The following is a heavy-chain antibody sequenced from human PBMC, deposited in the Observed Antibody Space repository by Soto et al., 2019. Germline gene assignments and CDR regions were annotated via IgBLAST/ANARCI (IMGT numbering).Heavy chain of an antibody. CDR3: ARYRWFGETTGTFYYGMDV. CDR1: GYTFTGYY. J-gene: IGHJ6*02. V-gene: IGHV1-2*04. D-gene: IGHD3-10*01. CDR2: INPNSGGT. Sequence: GASVKVSCKASGYTFTGYYMHWVRQAPGQGLEWMGWINPNSGGTNYAQKFQGWVTMTRDTSISTAYMELSRLRSDDTAVYYCARYRWFGETTGTFYYGMDVWGHGTTVTVS.